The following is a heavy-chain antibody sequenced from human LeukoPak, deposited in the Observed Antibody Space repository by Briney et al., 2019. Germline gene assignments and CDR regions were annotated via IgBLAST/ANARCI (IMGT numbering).Heavy chain of an antibody. CDR2: IYYSGST. D-gene: IGHD3-22*01. V-gene: IGHV4-31*03. CDR1: GGSISSGGYY. Sequence: PSETLSLTCTVSGGSISSGGYYWSWIRQHPGKGLEWIGYIYYSGSTYYNPSLKSRVTISVDTSKNQFSLKLSSVTAADTAVYYCARTYRPYYYDSSGYYCYFDYWGQGTLVTVSS. J-gene: IGHJ4*02. CDR3: ARTYRPYYYDSSGYYCYFDY.